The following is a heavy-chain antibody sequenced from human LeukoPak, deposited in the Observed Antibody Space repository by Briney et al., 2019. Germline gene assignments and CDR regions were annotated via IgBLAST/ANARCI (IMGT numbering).Heavy chain of an antibody. J-gene: IGHJ4*02. CDR3: ARELPSTYYDFWSGPAYFDY. V-gene: IGHV4-4*08. CDR1: GGSISSYY. Sequence: SETLSLTCTVSGGSISSYYWSWIRQPPGKGLEWIGRIYTSGSTNYNPSLKSRVTISVDTSKNQFSLKLSSVTAADTAVYYCARELPSTYYDFWSGPAYFDYWGQGTLVTVSS. D-gene: IGHD3-3*01. CDR2: IYTSGST.